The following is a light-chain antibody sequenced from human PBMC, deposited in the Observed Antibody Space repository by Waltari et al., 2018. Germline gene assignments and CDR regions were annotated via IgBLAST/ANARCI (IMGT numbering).Light chain of an antibody. CDR2: EVS. Sequence: QSALTQPASVSGSPGQSITISCTGTSSDIGDYNYVSWYQQHPGKAPKLMIYEVSNRPSCVSNRFSGSNSGNTASLTISGLQAEDEAYYYCSSYTSSTTHVVFGGGTKLTVL. J-gene: IGLJ2*01. CDR1: SSDIGDYNY. V-gene: IGLV2-14*01. CDR3: SSYTSSTTHVV.